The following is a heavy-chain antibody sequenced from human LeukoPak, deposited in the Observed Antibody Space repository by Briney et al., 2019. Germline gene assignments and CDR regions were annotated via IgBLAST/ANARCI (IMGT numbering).Heavy chain of an antibody. CDR2: IYYSGST. J-gene: IGHJ4*02. CDR3: ARAVGATIALDIDY. Sequence: SETLSLTCTVSGGSISSYYWSWIRQPPGKGLEWIGYIYYSGSTNYNPSLKSRVTISVDTSKNQFSLKLSSVTAADTAVYYCARAVGATIALDIDYWGQGTLVTVSS. D-gene: IGHD1-26*01. CDR1: GGSISSYY. V-gene: IGHV4-59*01.